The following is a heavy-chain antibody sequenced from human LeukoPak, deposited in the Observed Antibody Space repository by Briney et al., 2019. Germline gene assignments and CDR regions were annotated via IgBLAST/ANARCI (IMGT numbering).Heavy chain of an antibody. J-gene: IGHJ5*02. D-gene: IGHD3-10*01. CDR3: ARGAWFGVLTPFDP. V-gene: IGHV1-2*02. CDR2: INPNSGGT. Sequence: GASVKVSCKASGYTFTGYYMHWVRQAPGQGLEWMGWINPNSGGTNYAQKFQGRVTMTRDTSISTAYMELSRLRSDDTAVYYCARGAWFGVLTPFDPWGQGTLVTVSS. CDR1: GYTFTGYY.